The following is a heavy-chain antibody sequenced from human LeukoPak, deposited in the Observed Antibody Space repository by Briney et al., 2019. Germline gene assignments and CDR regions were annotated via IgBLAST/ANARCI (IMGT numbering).Heavy chain of an antibody. Sequence: PSETLSLTCAVYGGSFSGYYWSWIRQPPGKGLEWIGEINHSGSTNYNPSLKSRVTISVDTSKNQFSLKLSSVTAADTAVYYCARLLITIFGVVIPFDYWGQGTLVTVSS. CDR1: GGSFSGYY. V-gene: IGHV4-34*01. J-gene: IGHJ4*02. D-gene: IGHD3-3*01. CDR2: INHSGST. CDR3: ARLLITIFGVVIPFDY.